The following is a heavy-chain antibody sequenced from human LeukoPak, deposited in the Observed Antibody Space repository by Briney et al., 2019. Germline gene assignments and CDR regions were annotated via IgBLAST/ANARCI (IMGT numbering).Heavy chain of an antibody. CDR1: GGSISSGDYY. CDR3: ARGAVTPSYDFWSGYYWPYYYYGMDV. CDR2: IYYSGST. Sequence: SETLSLTCTVSGGSISSGDYYWSWIRQPPGKGLEWIGYIYYSGSTNYNPSLKSRVTISVDTSKNQFSLKLSSVTAADTAVYYCARGAVTPSYDFWSGYYWPYYYYGMDVWGQGTTVTVSS. V-gene: IGHV4-30-4*01. D-gene: IGHD3-3*01. J-gene: IGHJ6*02.